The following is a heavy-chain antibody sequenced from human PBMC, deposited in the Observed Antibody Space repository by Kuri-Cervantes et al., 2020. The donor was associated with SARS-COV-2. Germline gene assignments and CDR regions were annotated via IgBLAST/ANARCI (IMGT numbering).Heavy chain of an antibody. V-gene: IGHV4-39*01. D-gene: IGHD3-22*01. CDR3: ARQGGYYGMDV. Sequence: SETLSLTCSVSGGSISSRSYYWGWIRQPPGKGLEWIGSIYYSGSTNYNPTLKSRVTISVDTSTNQFFLNLTSVTVADTAVYYCARQGGYYGMDVWGQGTTVTVSS. J-gene: IGHJ6*02. CDR2: IYYSGST. CDR1: GGSISSRSYY.